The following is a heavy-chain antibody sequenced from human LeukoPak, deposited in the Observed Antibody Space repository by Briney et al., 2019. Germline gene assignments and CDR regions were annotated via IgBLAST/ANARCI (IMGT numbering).Heavy chain of an antibody. V-gene: IGHV1-24*01. J-gene: IGHJ4*02. CDR2: FDPEDGET. D-gene: IGHD5-18*01. CDR1: GYTLTELS. Sequence: GASVKVSCKVSGYTLTELSMHWVGQAPGKGLEWMGGFDPEDGETIYAQKFQGRVTMTEDTSTDTAYMELSSLRSEDTAVYYCATDMEDTAMAPFDDWGQGTLVTVSS. CDR3: ATDMEDTAMAPFDD.